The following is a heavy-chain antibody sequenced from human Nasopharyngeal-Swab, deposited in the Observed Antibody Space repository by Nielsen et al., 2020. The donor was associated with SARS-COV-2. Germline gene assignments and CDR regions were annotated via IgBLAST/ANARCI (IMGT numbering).Heavy chain of an antibody. Sequence: SETLSLTCTVSGGSISSYYWSWIRQPPGKGLEWIGYIYYSGSTSYNPSLKSRVTISVDTSKNQFSLKLSSVTAADTAVYYCARLYGSGSYYRLPLGFDYWGQGTLVTVSS. D-gene: IGHD3-10*01. CDR1: GGSISSYY. J-gene: IGHJ4*02. CDR2: IYYSGST. CDR3: ARLYGSGSYYRLPLGFDY. V-gene: IGHV4-59*12.